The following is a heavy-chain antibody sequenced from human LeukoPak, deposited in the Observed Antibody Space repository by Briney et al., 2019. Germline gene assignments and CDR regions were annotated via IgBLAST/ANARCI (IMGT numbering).Heavy chain of an antibody. J-gene: IGHJ4*02. CDR2: IYYSGST. V-gene: IGHV4-59*01. CDR3: ARGPRRGDYGGNSPLDY. CDR1: GGSISSYY. D-gene: IGHD4-23*01. Sequence: SETLSLTYTVSGGSISSYYWSWIRQPPGKGLEWIGYIYYSGSTNYNPSLKSRVTIPVDTSKNQFSLKLSSVTAADTAVYYCARGPRRGDYGGNSPLDYWGQGTLVTVSS.